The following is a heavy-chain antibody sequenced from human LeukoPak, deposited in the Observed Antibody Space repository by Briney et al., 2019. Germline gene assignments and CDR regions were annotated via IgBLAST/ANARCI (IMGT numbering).Heavy chain of an antibody. D-gene: IGHD4-23*01. Sequence: PGGSPRLSCTASGFMFGGYAVSWVRQAPGKGLEWVGFIRSESYGGTTEYAASVKGRFTISRDDSKSIAYLQMNSLKTEDTAVYYCSRAVAHLDYWGQGTLVTVSS. CDR3: SRAVAHLDY. CDR1: GFMFGGYA. V-gene: IGHV3-49*04. J-gene: IGHJ4*02. CDR2: IRSESYGGTT.